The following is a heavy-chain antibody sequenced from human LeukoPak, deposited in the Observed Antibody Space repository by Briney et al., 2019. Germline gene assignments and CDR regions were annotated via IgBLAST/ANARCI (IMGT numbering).Heavy chain of an antibody. CDR2: ISSSGSTI. CDR3: ARDLWFGELLFRFDY. CDR1: GFTFSSYE. J-gene: IGHJ4*02. V-gene: IGHV3-48*03. Sequence: GGSLRLSCAASGFTFSSYEMNWVRQAPGKGLEWVSYISSSGSTIYYADSVKGRFTISRDNAKNSLYLQMNSLRAKDTAVYYCARDLWFGELLFRFDYWGQGTLVTVSS. D-gene: IGHD3-10*01.